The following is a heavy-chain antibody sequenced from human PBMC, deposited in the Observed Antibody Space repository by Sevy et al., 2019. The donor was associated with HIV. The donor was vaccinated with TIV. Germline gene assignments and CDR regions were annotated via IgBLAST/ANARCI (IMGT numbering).Heavy chain of an antibody. V-gene: IGHV4-30-2*01. Sequence: SETLSLTCAVSGGSISSGGYSWSWIRQPPGKGLEWIGYIYHSGSTYYNPSLKSRVTISVDRSKNQFSLKLSSVTAADTAVYYCARGIRGYSYVYFDYWGQGTLVTVSS. D-gene: IGHD5-18*01. CDR1: GGSISSGGYS. CDR2: IYHSGST. CDR3: ARGIRGYSYVYFDY. J-gene: IGHJ4*02.